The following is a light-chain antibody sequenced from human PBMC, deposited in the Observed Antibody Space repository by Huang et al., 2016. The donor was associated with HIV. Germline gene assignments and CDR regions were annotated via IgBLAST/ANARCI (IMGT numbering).Light chain of an antibody. CDR3: QQYSTSSYT. CDR2: DAH. V-gene: IGKV3D-20*01. Sequence: IVLTQSPATLSLSPGERATLTCGASQSVRNNDLARDQQKPGLAPRLLIEDAHVRATGIPDRFSGSGSGTDFTLTISRLEPEDFAMYYCQQYSTSSYTFGQGTKVDI. J-gene: IGKJ2*01. CDR1: QSVRNND.